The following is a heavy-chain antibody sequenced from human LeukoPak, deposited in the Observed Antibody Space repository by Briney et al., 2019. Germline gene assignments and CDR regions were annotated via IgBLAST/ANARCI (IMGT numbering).Heavy chain of an antibody. V-gene: IGHV4-59*08. J-gene: IGHJ1*01. CDR3: ARHTIAAKYFQH. CDR1: GSSISSYY. D-gene: IGHD6-13*01. CDR2: IHYTGIT. Sequence: SETLSLTCSISGSSISSYYWNWIRQPPGKGLEWIGYIHYTGITNYNPSLGSRVTISVDTSKNQFSLKLSSVTAADTAVYYCARHTIAAKYFQHWGQGTLVTVSS.